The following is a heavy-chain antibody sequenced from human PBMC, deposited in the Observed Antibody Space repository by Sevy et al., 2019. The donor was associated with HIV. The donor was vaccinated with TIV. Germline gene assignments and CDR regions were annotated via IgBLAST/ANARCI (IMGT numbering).Heavy chain of an antibody. J-gene: IGHJ6*02. CDR1: GYTFTSYD. CDR2: MNPDSGIR. CDR3: ARADLDSSTFFYYYGMDV. D-gene: IGHD6-13*01. V-gene: IGHV1-8*01. Sequence: ASVKVSCKTSGYTFTSYDINWVRQAIGQGLEWMGWMNPDSGIRGYAQKFQGRVTMTTNTSISTAYMELRSLRSEDSAVYYCARADLDSSTFFYYYGMDVWGQGTTVTVSS.